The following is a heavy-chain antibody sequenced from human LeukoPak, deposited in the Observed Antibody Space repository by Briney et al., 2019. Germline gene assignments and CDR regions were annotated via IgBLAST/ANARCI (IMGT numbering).Heavy chain of an antibody. CDR1: GFTFSSYA. V-gene: IGHV3-23*01. Sequence: GGSLRLSCAASGFTFSSYAMSWVRQAPGKGLEWVSAISGSGGSTYYADSVKGRFTISRDNSKSTLYLQMNSLRAEDTAVYYCAKGWKAVVPAASYGFDYWGQGTLVTVSS. CDR3: AKGWKAVVPAASYGFDY. D-gene: IGHD2-2*01. CDR2: ISGSGGST. J-gene: IGHJ4*02.